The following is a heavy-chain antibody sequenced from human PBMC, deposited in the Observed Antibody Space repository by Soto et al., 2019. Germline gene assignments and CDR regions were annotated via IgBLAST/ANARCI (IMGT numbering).Heavy chain of an antibody. CDR3: ARVSGIVATISSGYYGMDV. CDR1: GGSISSSNW. Sequence: SETLSLTCAVSGGSISSSNWCSCVRQPPGKGLEWIGEIYHSGSTNYNPSLKSRVTISVDKSKNQFSLKLSSVTAADTAVYYCARVSGIVATISSGYYGMDVWGQGTTVTVSS. D-gene: IGHD5-12*01. V-gene: IGHV4-4*02. CDR2: IYHSGST. J-gene: IGHJ6*02.